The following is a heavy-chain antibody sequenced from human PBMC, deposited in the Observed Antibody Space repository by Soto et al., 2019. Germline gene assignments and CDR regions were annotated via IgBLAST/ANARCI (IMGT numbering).Heavy chain of an antibody. D-gene: IGHD1-1*01. CDR3: AQALVFTGGDGFDI. CDR2: IYYSGNT. CDR1: GGSITTGGRY. V-gene: IGHV4-31*02. Sequence: QVRLQEWGPGLVKPSQTLSLKCSVSGGSITTGGRYWSWIRQLPGQGLEWIGDIYYSGNTYYNASLKSRFTISLEAAKHQFSLKLSSVTAADTAVYYCAQALVFTGGDGFDIWGQGRLVTVSS. J-gene: IGHJ3*02.